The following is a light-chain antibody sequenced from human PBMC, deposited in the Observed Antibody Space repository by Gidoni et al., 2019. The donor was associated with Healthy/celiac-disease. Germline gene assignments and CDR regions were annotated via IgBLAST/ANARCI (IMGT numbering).Light chain of an antibody. CDR3: AAWDDSLSGYV. Sequence: QSVLTQPPSASGTPGQGGTISCSGSSSNSGSNYVYWYQQLPGTAPKLLIYRNNQRPSGVPDRFSGSKSGTSASLAISGLRSEDEADYYCAAWDDSLSGYVFGTGTKVTVL. CDR2: RNN. V-gene: IGLV1-47*01. CDR1: SSNSGSNY. J-gene: IGLJ1*01.